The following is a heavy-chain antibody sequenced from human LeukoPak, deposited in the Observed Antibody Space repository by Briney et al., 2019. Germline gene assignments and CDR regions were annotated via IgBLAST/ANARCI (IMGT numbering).Heavy chain of an antibody. Sequence: PGGSLRLSCAASGFTLSSYWMSWVRQAPGKGLEWVANIKQDGREQYCVDSVKGRFTISRDNAKNSLYLQMNSLRAEDTAVYYCARDKYYDSSGYYYVNYYYGMDVWGQGTTVTVSS. CDR3: ARDKYYDSSGYYYVNYYYGMDV. D-gene: IGHD3-22*01. CDR1: GFTLSSYW. J-gene: IGHJ6*02. V-gene: IGHV3-7*01. CDR2: IKQDGREQ.